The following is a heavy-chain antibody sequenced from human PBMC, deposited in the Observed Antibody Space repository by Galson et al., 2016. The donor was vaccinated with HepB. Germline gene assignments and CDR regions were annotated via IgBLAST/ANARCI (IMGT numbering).Heavy chain of an antibody. CDR1: GFTFSSYW. CDR2: IKQGGSQT. V-gene: IGHV3-7*01. Sequence: SLRLSCAASGFTFSSYWMSWVRQDPGKGLEWVANIKQGGSQTYYVDSVKGRFTISRDDAKNSLYLQMNSLRAEDTAVYDCARLWFGETHFDYWGQGAVVTVSS. D-gene: IGHD3-10*01. CDR3: ARLWFGETHFDY. J-gene: IGHJ4*02.